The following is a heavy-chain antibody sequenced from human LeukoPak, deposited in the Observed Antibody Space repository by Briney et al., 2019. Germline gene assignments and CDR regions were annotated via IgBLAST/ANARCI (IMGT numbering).Heavy chain of an antibody. CDR3: ARVEAYYDILTGYYYGMDV. CDR2: INSDGSST. D-gene: IGHD3-9*01. J-gene: IGHJ6*02. CDR1: GFTFSSYW. V-gene: IGHV3-74*01. Sequence: GGSLRLSCAASGFTFSSYWMHWVRQAPGKGLVWVSRINSDGSSTSYADSVKGRFTISRDNAKNTLYLQMNSLRAEDTAVYYCARVEAYYDILTGYYYGMDVWGQGTTVTVSS.